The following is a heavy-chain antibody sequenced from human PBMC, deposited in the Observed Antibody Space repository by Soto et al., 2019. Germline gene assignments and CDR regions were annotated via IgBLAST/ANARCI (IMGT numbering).Heavy chain of an antibody. D-gene: IGHD3-3*01. CDR1: GGSISSSSYY. J-gene: IGHJ5*02. CDR3: ARHIKYYDFWSGYYKWFDP. V-gene: IGHV4-39*01. Sequence: QLQLQESGPGLVKPSETLSLTCTVSGGSISSSSYYWGWIRQPPGKGLEWIGSIYYSGSTYYNPSLKSRVTLSVDTSKNQFSLKLSSVTAADTAVYYCARHIKYYDFWSGYYKWFDPWGQGTLVTVSS. CDR2: IYYSGST.